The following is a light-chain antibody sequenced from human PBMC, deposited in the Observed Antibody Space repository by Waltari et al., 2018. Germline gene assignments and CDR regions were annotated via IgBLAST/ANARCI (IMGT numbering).Light chain of an antibody. CDR1: QGVGSY. V-gene: IGKV1-8*01. Sequence: AIRLTQSPSSIAASTGDRVTITCRASQGVGSYLAWYQQKSGRAPKLLLYASSSWEAEVPSRFGGSGSGTDFTLTISCLQSEDFASYFCQQYYSYPVTFGQGTRV. CDR2: ASS. J-gene: IGKJ1*01. CDR3: QQYYSYPVT.